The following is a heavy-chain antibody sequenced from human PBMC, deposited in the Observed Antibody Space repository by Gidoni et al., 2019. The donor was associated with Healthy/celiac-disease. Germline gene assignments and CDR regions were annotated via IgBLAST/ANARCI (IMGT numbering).Heavy chain of an antibody. J-gene: IGHJ6*02. CDR3: AKTYGSGRYYYYYGMDV. D-gene: IGHD3-10*01. CDR2: ISGSGGRT. CDR1: GLTFSSYA. V-gene: IGHV3-23*01. Sequence: EVQLLESVGGLVQPGGSLRLSCAASGLTFSSYAMSWVRQAPGKGLEWVSAISGSGGRTYYAHSVKGRFTIPRDNSNNTLYLQMNSRRAEDTAVYYCAKTYGSGRYYYYYGMDVWGQGTTVTVSS.